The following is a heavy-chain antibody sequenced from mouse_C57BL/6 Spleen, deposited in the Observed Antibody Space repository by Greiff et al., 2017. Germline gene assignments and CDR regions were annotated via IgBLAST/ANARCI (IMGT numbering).Heavy chain of an antibody. V-gene: IGHV1-52*01. CDR3: TRSNSPYAMDY. Sequence: VQLLQPGAELVRPGSSVKLSCKASGYTFTSYWMYWVKQRPIQGLEWIGNIDTSDSETHYNQKFKDKVTLTVDKSSSTAYMQLSSLTSEDSAVYYCTRSNSPYAMDYWGQGTSVTVSS. D-gene: IGHD2-5*01. J-gene: IGHJ4*01. CDR1: GYTFTSYW. CDR2: IDTSDSET.